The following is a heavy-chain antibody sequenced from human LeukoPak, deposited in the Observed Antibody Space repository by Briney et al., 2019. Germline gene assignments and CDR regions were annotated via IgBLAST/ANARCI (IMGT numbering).Heavy chain of an antibody. Sequence: PGGSLRLSCAASGFTFSTYAMAWVRQAPEKGLERVSTISDSGSNTHYADSVKGRFTISRDNSKNMLYLQMNSLRAEDSAIYYCARDVGGTEFFGCWGQGTMVSVSS. D-gene: IGHD1-26*01. CDR1: GFTFSTYA. CDR2: ISDSGSNT. J-gene: IGHJ4*02. CDR3: ARDVGGTEFFGC. V-gene: IGHV3-23*01.